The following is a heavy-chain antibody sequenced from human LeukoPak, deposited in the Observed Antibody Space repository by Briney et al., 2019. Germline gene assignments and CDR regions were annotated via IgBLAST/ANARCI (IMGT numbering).Heavy chain of an antibody. CDR1: GFTFSSYG. V-gene: IGHV3-33*01. Sequence: GGSLRLSCAASGFTFSSYGMHWVRQAPGKGLEGVAVIWYDGSNKYYADSVKGRFTISRDNSKNTLYLQMNSLRAEDTAVYYGARDMCSGGSCYVYYYYGMDVWGKGTTVTVSS. CDR3: ARDMCSGGSCYVYYYYGMDV. J-gene: IGHJ6*04. D-gene: IGHD2-15*01. CDR2: IWYDGSNK.